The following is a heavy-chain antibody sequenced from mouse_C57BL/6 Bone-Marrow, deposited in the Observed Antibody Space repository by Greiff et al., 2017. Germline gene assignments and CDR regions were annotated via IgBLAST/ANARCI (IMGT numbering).Heavy chain of an antibody. CDR3: ARSYDGDPSGFAY. J-gene: IGHJ3*01. CDR1: GYTFTDYN. V-gene: IGHV1-22*01. Sequence: VHVKQSGPELVKPGASVKMSCKASGYTFTDYNMHWVKQSHGKSLEWIGYINPNNGGTSYNQKFKGKATLTVNKSSSTAYMELRSLTSEDSAVYYCARSYDGDPSGFAYWGQGTLVTVSA. CDR2: INPNNGGT. D-gene: IGHD2-3*01.